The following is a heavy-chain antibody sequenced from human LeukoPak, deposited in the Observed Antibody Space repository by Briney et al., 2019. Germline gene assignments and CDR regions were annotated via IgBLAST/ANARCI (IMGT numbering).Heavy chain of an antibody. CDR2: IKCDGSEE. CDR1: GLTFSGQW. V-gene: IGHV3-7*01. D-gene: IGHD3-16*01. CDR3: AYTNLLTY. J-gene: IGHJ4*02. Sequence: PGGSLTLSCAASGLTFSGQWMNWVRQAPGKGLEWVANIKCDGSEEYYADSVKGRFTISRDNAKNSLSLQMNYVRAGDTAIYYCAYTNLLTYWGQGTLVTVSS.